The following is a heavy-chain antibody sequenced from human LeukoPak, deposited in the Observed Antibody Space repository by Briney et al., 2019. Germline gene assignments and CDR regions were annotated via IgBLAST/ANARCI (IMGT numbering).Heavy chain of an antibody. Sequence: SETLSLTCAVDGGSFSGYYWSWIRQPPGKGLEWIGEINHSGSTNYNPSLKSRVTISVDTSKNQFSLKLSSVTAADTAVYYCARGGRRITMVRGVKIFDYWGQGTLVTVSS. CDR2: INHSGST. J-gene: IGHJ4*02. CDR3: ARGGRRITMVRGVKIFDY. CDR1: GGSFSGYY. D-gene: IGHD3-10*01. V-gene: IGHV4-34*01.